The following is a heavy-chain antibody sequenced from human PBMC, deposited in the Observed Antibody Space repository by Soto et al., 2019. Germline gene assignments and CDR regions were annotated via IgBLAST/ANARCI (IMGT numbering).Heavy chain of an antibody. D-gene: IGHD7-27*01. CDR1: GFTFGLFA. Sequence: PGGSLRLSCAASGFTFGLFAMSWVRQSPGKVLEWVSTISGSGGSTYYADAVKGRFTISRDNSMDTLYLQMKSLRVEDTARYYCAKEVSLGSTVDLGYWGQGSLVTVSS. CDR3: AKEVSLGSTVDLGY. V-gene: IGHV3-23*01. J-gene: IGHJ4*02. CDR2: ISGSGGST.